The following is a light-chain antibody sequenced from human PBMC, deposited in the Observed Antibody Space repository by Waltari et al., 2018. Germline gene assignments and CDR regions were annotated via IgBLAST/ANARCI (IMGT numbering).Light chain of an antibody. CDR1: SSDVGSYNR. CDR2: EVS. Sequence: QSALTQPPSVSGSPGQSVTISCTGTSSDVGSYNRVSWYQQSPGTAPKHMMYEVSNLPSGVPDLFSGSKSGNTASLTISGLQAEDEADYYCSSYTSSNTGVFGGGTKLTVL. V-gene: IGLV2-18*02. J-gene: IGLJ3*02. CDR3: SSYTSSNTGV.